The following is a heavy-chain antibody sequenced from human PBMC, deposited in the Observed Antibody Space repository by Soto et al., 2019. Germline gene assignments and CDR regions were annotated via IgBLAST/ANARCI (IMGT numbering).Heavy chain of an antibody. Sequence: QVQLVQSGTEVKKPGSSVKVSCKASGGTFRNYPINWVRQAPGQGLEWMGSIFPLTDIPDYAQNFQARLTISADTSTSTAYMELSGLTSDDTAMYFCARSTLVVLNYFESWGQGTLVTVSS. J-gene: IGHJ4*02. CDR1: GGTFRNYP. V-gene: IGHV1-69*02. D-gene: IGHD1-1*01. CDR2: IFPLTDIP. CDR3: ARSTLVVLNYFES.